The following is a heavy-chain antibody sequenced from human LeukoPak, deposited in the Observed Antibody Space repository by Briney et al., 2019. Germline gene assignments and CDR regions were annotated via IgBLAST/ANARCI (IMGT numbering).Heavy chain of an antibody. Sequence: SETLSLTCTVSGGSISGYYWSWIRQPPGKGLQWIGYIYYSGSSGTTNYNPSLKTRVTISVDTSKNHFSLKLTSVTAADTAVYYCARVLGAERWPLHFDYWGQGTLVTVSS. CDR2: IYYSGSSGTT. CDR1: GGSISGYY. J-gene: IGHJ4*02. V-gene: IGHV4-59*01. CDR3: ARVLGAERWPLHFDY. D-gene: IGHD5-24*01.